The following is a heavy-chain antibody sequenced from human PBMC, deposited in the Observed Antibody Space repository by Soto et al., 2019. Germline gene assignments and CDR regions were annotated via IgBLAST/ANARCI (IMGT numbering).Heavy chain of an antibody. CDR3: ARDHVGAAGYSAF. D-gene: IGHD6-13*01. J-gene: IGHJ4*02. CDR1: GYTFTTYY. Sequence: QVQLVQSGAEVKKPGASVKVSCKASGYTFTTYYIHWVRQAPGQGLEWMGVINTSGGGTSYAQKFKDRVSMTRDASTTTVYMEVRSLTYEDTALYYCARDHVGAAGYSAFWGQGTLVTVSS. V-gene: IGHV1-46*03. CDR2: INTSGGGT.